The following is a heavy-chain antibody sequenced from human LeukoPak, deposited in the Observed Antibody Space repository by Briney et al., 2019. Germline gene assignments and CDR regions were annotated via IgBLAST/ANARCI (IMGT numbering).Heavy chain of an antibody. D-gene: IGHD5-18*01. CDR3: ARVPSGYTLGYGYYYYYMDV. J-gene: IGHJ6*03. CDR1: GFTFSDYT. CDR2: ISTSSSTI. V-gene: IGHV3-48*04. Sequence: GGSLRLSCAVSGFTFSDYTMTWVRQAPGKGLEWVSYISTSSSTIYYADSVKGRFTISRDNTKNALYLQMNSLRAEDTAVYYCARVPSGYTLGYGYYYYYMDVWGKGTTVTVSS.